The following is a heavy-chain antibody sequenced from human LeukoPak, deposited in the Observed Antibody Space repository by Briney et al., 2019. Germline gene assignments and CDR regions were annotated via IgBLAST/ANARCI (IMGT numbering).Heavy chain of an antibody. D-gene: IGHD2-21*02. Sequence: ASVKVSCKVSGYTLTELSMHWVRQAPGKGLEWMGGFDPEDGETIYAQKFQGRVTMTEDTSTDTAYMELSSLRSEDTAVYYYVGRVVVTARRVFSYYYGMDVWGQGTTVTVSS. J-gene: IGHJ6*02. CDR3: VGRVVVTARRVFSYYYGMDV. V-gene: IGHV1-24*01. CDR1: GYTLTELS. CDR2: FDPEDGET.